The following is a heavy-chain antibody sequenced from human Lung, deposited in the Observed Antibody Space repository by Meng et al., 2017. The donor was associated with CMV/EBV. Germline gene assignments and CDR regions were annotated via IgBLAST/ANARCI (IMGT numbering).Heavy chain of an antibody. CDR3: ARAYSSSSNGWFDP. CDR2: ISSGSAYI. D-gene: IGHD6-6*01. J-gene: IGHJ5*02. CDR1: GFSFSNFY. Sequence: GGSXRLXCAASGFSFSNFYMNWVRQAPGKGLEWVASISSGSAYIFYADSVKGRFTISRDNAKDSLYLQMNSLRAEDTAVYYCARAYSSSSNGWFDPWGQGTXVTVSS. V-gene: IGHV3-21*01.